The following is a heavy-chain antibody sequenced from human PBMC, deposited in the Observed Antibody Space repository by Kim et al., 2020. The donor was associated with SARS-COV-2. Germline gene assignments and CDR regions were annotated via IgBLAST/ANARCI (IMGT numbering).Heavy chain of an antibody. J-gene: IGHJ4*02. Sequence: SETLSLTCAVYGGSFSGYYWSWIRQPPGKGLEWIGEINHSGSTNYNPSLKSRVTISVDTSKNQFSLKLSSVTAADTAVYYCARRADYGGNSGRSFDYWGQGTLVTVSS. CDR2: INHSGST. CDR3: ARRADYGGNSGRSFDY. D-gene: IGHD4-17*01. V-gene: IGHV4-34*01. CDR1: GGSFSGYY.